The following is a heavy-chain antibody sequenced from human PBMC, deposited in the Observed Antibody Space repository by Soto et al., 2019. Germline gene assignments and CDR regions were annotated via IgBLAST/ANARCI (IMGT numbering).Heavy chain of an antibody. CDR2: INPNNGVT. D-gene: IGHD6-19*01. CDR3: AAAAIPVAGRHPDF. V-gene: IGHV1-2*02. J-gene: IGHJ4*02. Sequence: ASVKVSCKASGYMFTGFYLHWVRQAPGQGLEWMGWINPNNGVTTYAKNFQGRVTMTRDSSISTAYMELSSLRSDDTAVYFCAAAAIPVAGRHPDFWGQGSVVTVSS. CDR1: GYMFTGFY.